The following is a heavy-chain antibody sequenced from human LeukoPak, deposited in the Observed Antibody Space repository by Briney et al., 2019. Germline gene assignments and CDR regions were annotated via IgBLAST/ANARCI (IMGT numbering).Heavy chain of an antibody. CDR3: AKAPSGSYYIFDY. J-gene: IGHJ4*02. CDR1: GFTLATYS. V-gene: IGHV3-21*04. D-gene: IGHD1-26*01. Sequence: GGTLRLSCAASGFTLATYSMNWVRQAPGKGLEWVSSISSSSAYIYYADSVKGRFTISRDNAKNSLYLQMNSLRAEDTALYYCAKAPSGSYYIFDYWGQGTLVTVSS. CDR2: ISSSSAYI.